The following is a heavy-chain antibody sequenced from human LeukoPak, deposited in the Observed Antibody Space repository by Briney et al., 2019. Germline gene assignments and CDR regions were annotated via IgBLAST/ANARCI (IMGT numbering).Heavy chain of an antibody. D-gene: IGHD3-22*01. CDR1: GFTFSSYG. Sequence: GRSLRLSCAASGFTFSSYGMHWVRQAPGKGLEWVAVISYDGSNKYYADSVKGRFTISRDNSKNTLYLQMNSLRAEDTAVYYCAKDPDSSGYYFYYFDYWGQGTLVTVSS. J-gene: IGHJ4*01. V-gene: IGHV3-30*18. CDR2: ISYDGSNK. CDR3: AKDPDSSGYYFYYFDY.